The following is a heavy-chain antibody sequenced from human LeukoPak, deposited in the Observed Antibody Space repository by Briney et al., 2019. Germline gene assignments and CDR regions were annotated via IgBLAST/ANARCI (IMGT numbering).Heavy chain of an antibody. Sequence: SETLSLTCTVSGGSISSSSYYWGWIRQPPGKGLEWIGSIYYSGSTYYNPSLKSRVTISVDTSKNQFSLKLSSVTAADTAVYYCARVRDVPLGPWGQGTLVTVSS. CDR1: GGSISSSSYY. CDR2: IYYSGST. J-gene: IGHJ5*02. CDR3: ARVRDVPLGP. D-gene: IGHD5-24*01. V-gene: IGHV4-39*07.